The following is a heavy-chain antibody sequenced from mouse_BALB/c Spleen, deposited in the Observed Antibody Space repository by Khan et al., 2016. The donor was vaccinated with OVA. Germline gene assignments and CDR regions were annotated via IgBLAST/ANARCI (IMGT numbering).Heavy chain of an antibody. D-gene: IGHD2-12*01. J-gene: IGHJ4*01. CDR2: IWSDGST. CDR3: AKQYDYYYDNMDY. Sequence: VQLVESGPGLVAPSQSLSITCTLSGFSLTNYGIHWVRQPPGKGLEWLIVIWSDGSTTYNSALKSRLSISKDNSKSQVFLKMNSLQTDDTAMYYAAKQYDYYYDNMDYWGQGTSVTVSS. CDR1: GFSLTNYG. V-gene: IGHV2-6-1*01.